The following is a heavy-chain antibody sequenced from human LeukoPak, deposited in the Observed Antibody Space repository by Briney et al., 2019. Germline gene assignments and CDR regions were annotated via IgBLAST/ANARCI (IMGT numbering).Heavy chain of an antibody. V-gene: IGHV5-51*01. CDR1: GYSFTTYW. CDR3: ARPNITSYYDSRGYDAFDV. Sequence: GASLQISCEGSGYSFTTYWIGWVRQMPGKGLEWMGIIYPRNSDTRYSPSFQGQVTISADKSVRTAYLQWSSLKASDTAMYYCARPNITSYYDSRGYDAFDVWGQGTMVTVSS. CDR2: IYPRNSDT. J-gene: IGHJ3*01. D-gene: IGHD3-22*01.